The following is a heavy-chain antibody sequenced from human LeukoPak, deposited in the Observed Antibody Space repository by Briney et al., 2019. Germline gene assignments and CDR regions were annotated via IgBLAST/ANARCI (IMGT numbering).Heavy chain of an antibody. CDR3: ARESYYDFWSGYWSYYGMDV. CDR2: IYTSGST. V-gene: IGHV4-4*07. D-gene: IGHD3-3*01. Sequence: PSETLSLTCTVSGGSISSYYWSWIRQSPGKGLEWIGRIYTSGSTNYNPSLKSRVTMSVDTSKNQFSLKLSSVTAADTAVYYCARESYYDFWSGYWSYYGMDVWGQGTTVTVSS. J-gene: IGHJ6*02. CDR1: GGSISSYY.